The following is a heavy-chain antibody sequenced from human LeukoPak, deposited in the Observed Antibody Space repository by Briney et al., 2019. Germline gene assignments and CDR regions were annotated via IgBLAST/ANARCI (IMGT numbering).Heavy chain of an antibody. CDR1: GFTFSSYS. V-gene: IGHV3-48*01. CDR3: ARVNGGSYSDAFDI. Sequence: GGSLRLSCAASGFTFSSYSMNWVRQAPGKGLEWVSYISSSSSTIYYADSVKGRLTISRDNAKNSLYLQMNSLRAEDTAVYYCARVNGGSYSDAFDIWGQGTMVTVSS. J-gene: IGHJ3*02. D-gene: IGHD1-26*01. CDR2: ISSSSSTI.